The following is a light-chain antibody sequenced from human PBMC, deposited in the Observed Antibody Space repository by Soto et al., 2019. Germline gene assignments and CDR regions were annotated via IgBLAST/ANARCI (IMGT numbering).Light chain of an antibody. CDR2: RNN. J-gene: IGLJ1*01. CDR1: SSNIGSDY. V-gene: IGLV1-47*01. CDR3: AAWDDSLSGYV. Sequence: QSVLTQPPSASGTPGQRVTISCSGSSSNIGSDYVYWYQQFPGTAPKLLIYRNNQRPSGVPDRFSGSKSGTSASLAISGLRSEDEAYYYCAAWDDSLSGYVFGTGTKVTV.